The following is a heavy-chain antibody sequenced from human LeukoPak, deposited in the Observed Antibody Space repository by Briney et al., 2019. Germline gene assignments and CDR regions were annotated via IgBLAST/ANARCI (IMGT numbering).Heavy chain of an antibody. CDR1: GGSISSYY. D-gene: IGHD3-22*01. V-gene: IGHV4-59*01. CDR3: ARGGGYYYDSSGDDAFDI. CDR2: IYYSGST. Sequence: PSETLSLTCTVSGGSISSYYWSWIRQPPGKGLEWIGYIYYSGSTNYNPSLKSRVTILVDTSKNQFSLKLSSVTAADTAVYYCARGGGYYYDSSGDDAFDIWGQGTMVTVSS. J-gene: IGHJ3*02.